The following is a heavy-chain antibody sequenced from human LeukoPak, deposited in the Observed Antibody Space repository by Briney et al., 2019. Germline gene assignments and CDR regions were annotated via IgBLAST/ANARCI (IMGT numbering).Heavy chain of an antibody. D-gene: IGHD3-22*01. J-gene: IGHJ1*01. CDR1: GGTFSSYA. CDR3: ARDYRYYDSSGYGAEYFQH. Sequence: ASVKVSCKASGGTFSSYAISWVRQAPGQGLEWMGGIIPIFGTANYAQKFQGRVMITADESTSTAYMELSSLRSEDTAVYYCARDYRYYDSSGYGAEYFQHWGQGTPVTVSS. CDR2: IIPIFGTA. V-gene: IGHV1-69*13.